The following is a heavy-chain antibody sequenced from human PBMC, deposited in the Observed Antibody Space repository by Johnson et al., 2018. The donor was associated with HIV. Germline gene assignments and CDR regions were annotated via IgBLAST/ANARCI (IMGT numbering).Heavy chain of an antibody. CDR1: GFTFSSYA. J-gene: IGHJ3*02. D-gene: IGHD1-26*01. CDR3: AKTYSGSNRDAFDI. V-gene: IGHV3-30*04. CDR2: VSFDGINK. Sequence: QMLLVESGGGVVQPGRSLRLSCAASGFTFSSYAIHWVRQAPGKGLEWVALVSFDGINKYYADSVKGRFTISRDNSKNTLYLQMNSLRAEDTAVYYCAKTYSGSNRDAFDIRGQGTMVTVSS.